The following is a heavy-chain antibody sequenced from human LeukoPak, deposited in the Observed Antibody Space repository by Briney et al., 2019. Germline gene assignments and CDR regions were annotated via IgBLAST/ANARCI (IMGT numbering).Heavy chain of an antibody. D-gene: IGHD3-10*01. CDR2: ISSSSSYI. J-gene: IGHJ6*03. Sequence: GGSLRLSCAASGFTFSSYSMNWVRQAPGKGLEWVSSISSSSSYIYYADSVKGRFTISRDNSKNTLYLQMNSLRAEDTAMYYCARVKAGYYYYMDVWGKGTTVTVSS. CDR3: ARVKAGYYYYMDV. CDR1: GFTFSSYS. V-gene: IGHV3-21*04.